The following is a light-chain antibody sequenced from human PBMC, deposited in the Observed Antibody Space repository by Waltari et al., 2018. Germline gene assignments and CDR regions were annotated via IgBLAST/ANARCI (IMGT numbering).Light chain of an antibody. J-gene: IGKJ2*01. Sequence: DIQMPQSPCSLSAPVADRVTITCQASQNISKSLNWYQQKPGKAPNLLIYDSSNLEAGVPSRVSGSGSGTDFTFTITSLQPEDIATYYCQQFDSLPYTFGPGTKLEIK. CDR1: QNISKS. CDR2: DSS. V-gene: IGKV1-33*01. CDR3: QQFDSLPYT.